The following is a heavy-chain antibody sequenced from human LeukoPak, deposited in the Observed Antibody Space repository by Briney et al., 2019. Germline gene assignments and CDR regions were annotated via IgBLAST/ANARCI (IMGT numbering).Heavy chain of an antibody. J-gene: IGHJ3*02. Sequence: ASVKVSCKASGYTFTGYYMHWVRQAPGQGLEWMGWINPNSGGTNYAQKFQGRVTMTRDTSISTAYMELSRLRSDDTAVYYCARPARLGSGSYDAFDIWGQGTMVTVSS. V-gene: IGHV1-2*02. CDR2: INPNSGGT. CDR1: GYTFTGYY. D-gene: IGHD3-10*01. CDR3: ARPARLGSGSYDAFDI.